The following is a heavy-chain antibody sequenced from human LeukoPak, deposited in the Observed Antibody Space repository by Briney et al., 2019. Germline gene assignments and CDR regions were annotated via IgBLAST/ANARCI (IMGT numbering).Heavy chain of an antibody. J-gene: IGHJ4*02. CDR1: GLTFSSSW. V-gene: IGHV3-7*03. CDR2: INPDGNKK. CDR3: VKDGRGGDSYASYFDF. Sequence: GGSLRLSCAVSGLTFSSSWMDWVRQAPGKGLEWVASINPDGNKKYSADSVKGRFTISRDNAENSLYLQMNSLSAEDTALYYCVKDGRGGDSYASYFDFWGQGILVTVSS. D-gene: IGHD5-18*01.